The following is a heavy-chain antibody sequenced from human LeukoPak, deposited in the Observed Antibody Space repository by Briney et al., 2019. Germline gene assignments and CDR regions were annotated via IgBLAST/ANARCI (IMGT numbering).Heavy chain of an antibody. D-gene: IGHD4-17*01. CDR3: ARSLTTVTTAWFDP. J-gene: IGHJ5*02. CDR1: GGTFSSYA. V-gene: IGHV1-69*05. Sequence: SVKVSCKASGGTFSSYAISWVRRAPGQGLEWMGRIIPIFGTANYAQKFQGRVTITTDESTITAYMELSSLRSEDPAVYYWARSLTTVTTAWFDPWGQGTLVTVSS. CDR2: IIPIFGTA.